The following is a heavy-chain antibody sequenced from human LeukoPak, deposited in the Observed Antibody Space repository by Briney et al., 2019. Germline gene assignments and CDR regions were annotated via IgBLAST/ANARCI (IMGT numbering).Heavy chain of an antibody. CDR3: AGGGNYRFDP. D-gene: IGHD1-7*01. CDR2: FYYSGST. J-gene: IGHJ5*02. V-gene: IGHV4-59*01. Sequence: SETLSLTCTVSGDSISSYYWSWIRQPPGKGLEWIGFFYYSGSTNYNPSLRSRVTISVDTSKNQFSLKLSSVTAADTAVYYCAGGGNYRFDPWGQGTLVTVSS. CDR1: GDSISSYY.